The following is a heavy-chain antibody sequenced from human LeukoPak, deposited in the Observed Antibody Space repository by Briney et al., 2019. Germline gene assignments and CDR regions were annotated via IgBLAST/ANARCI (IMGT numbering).Heavy chain of an antibody. D-gene: IGHD1-26*01. J-gene: IGHJ4*02. CDR3: ARDPSSGSYPGSFDY. CDR2: ISYDGSNK. CDR1: GFTFSSYA. V-gene: IGHV3-30-3*01. Sequence: GGSLRLSCAASGFTFSSYAMHWVRQAPGKGLEWVAVISYDGSNKYYADSVKGRFTIPRDNSKNTLYLQMNSLRAEDTAVYYCARDPSSGSYPGSFDYWGQGTLVTVSS.